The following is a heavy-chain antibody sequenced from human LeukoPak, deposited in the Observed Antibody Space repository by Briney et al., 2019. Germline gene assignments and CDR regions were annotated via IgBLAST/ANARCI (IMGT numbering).Heavy chain of an antibody. CDR2: ISSSSSTI. V-gene: IGHV3-48*04. Sequence: GGSLRLSCAASGFTFSSYSMNWVRQAPGKGLEWVSYISSSSSTIYYADSVKGRFTISRDNAKNSLYLQMNSLRAEDTAVYYCAREENQDTAGLRGFDYWGQGTLVTVSS. CDR1: GFTFSSYS. CDR3: AREENQDTAGLRGFDY. D-gene: IGHD5-18*01. J-gene: IGHJ4*02.